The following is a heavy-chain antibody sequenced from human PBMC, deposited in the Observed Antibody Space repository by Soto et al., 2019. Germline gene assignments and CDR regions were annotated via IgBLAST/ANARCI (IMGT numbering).Heavy chain of an antibody. Sequence: SETLSLTCTVAGGSSSSFCWSWIRQPPGKGLEWIGYIYYSGSTNYNPSLKSRVTISVDTSKNQFSLKLSSVTAADTAVYYCARRYSSAFDIWGQGTMVTVSS. V-gene: IGHV4-59*01. CDR3: ARRYSSAFDI. D-gene: IGHD6-13*01. CDR1: GGSSSSFC. J-gene: IGHJ3*02. CDR2: IYYSGST.